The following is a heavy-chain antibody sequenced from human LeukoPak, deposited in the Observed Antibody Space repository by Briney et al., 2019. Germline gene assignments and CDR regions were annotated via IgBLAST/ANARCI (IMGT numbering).Heavy chain of an antibody. D-gene: IGHD3-10*01. CDR1: GGSISSYY. CDR3: ASLRTGDFDY. V-gene: IGHV4-59*01. J-gene: IGHJ4*02. Sequence: SETLSLTCTVSGGSISSYYWSWIRQPPGKGLEWIGYVHYSGSTNYNPSLKSRVTISVDTSKNQFSLKLSSVTTADTAVYYCASLRTGDFDYWGQGALVTVSS. CDR2: VHYSGST.